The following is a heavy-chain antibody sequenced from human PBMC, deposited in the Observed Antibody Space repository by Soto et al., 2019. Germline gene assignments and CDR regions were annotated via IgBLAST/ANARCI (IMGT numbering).Heavy chain of an antibody. J-gene: IGHJ3*01. CDR2: IIPTFERP. D-gene: IGHD6-13*01. CDR3: ARGSGWYQYAFDL. V-gene: IGHV1-69*12. Sequence: QVQLVQSGAEVKKPGSSVKVSCMASGGTFSRYALSWTRQAPGQGLEWMGGIIPTFERPNYAQRFQGRLTSIADESTSTAYMELSSLRSDDMAVYYCARGSGWYQYAFDLWGQGTMVTVSS. CDR1: GGTFSRYA.